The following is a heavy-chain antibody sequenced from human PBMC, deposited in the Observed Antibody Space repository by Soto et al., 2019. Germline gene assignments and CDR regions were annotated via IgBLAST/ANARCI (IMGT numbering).Heavy chain of an antibody. CDR3: ARHDSRSWYPYNY. Sequence: VESLKISCKGSGYSFTSYWISWVRQMPGKGLEWMGRIDPSDSYTNYSPSFQGHVTISADKSISTAYLQWSSLKASDTAMYYCARHDSRSWYPYNYWGQGTLVTVSS. CDR2: IDPSDSYT. CDR1: GYSFTSYW. J-gene: IGHJ4*02. D-gene: IGHD6-13*01. V-gene: IGHV5-10-1*01.